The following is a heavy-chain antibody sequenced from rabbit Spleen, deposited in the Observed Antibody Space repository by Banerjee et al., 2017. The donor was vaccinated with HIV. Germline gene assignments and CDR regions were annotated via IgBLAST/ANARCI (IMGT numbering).Heavy chain of an antibody. CDR1: GFSFSSSYY. CDR2: IYGGGSIAT. V-gene: IGHV1S45*01. CDR3: ARDAGRGDYIDGVFNL. D-gene: IGHD8-1*01. Sequence: QEQLVESGGGLVQPEGSLTLTCTASGFSFSSSYYMCWVRQAPGKGLEWIACIYGGGSIATYYANWAKGRFTISKTSSTTVTLQMTSLTVADTATYFCARDAGRGDYIDGVFNLWGQGTLVTVS. J-gene: IGHJ4*01.